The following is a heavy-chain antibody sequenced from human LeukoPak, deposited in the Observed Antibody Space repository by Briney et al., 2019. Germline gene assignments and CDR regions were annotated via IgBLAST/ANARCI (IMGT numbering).Heavy chain of an antibody. J-gene: IGHJ4*02. CDR3: ARDPGHDTSNYGGLDF. CDR2: INPKSGDP. Sequence: ASVKVSCKTSGYRFTGYYMHWVRQAPGQGLEWMGWINPKSGDPIYVQKFQGRVTLTRDPSIDTVYLELSSLKSDDTAVYYCARDPGHDTSNYGGLDFWGQGTLVTVSS. V-gene: IGHV1-2*02. CDR1: GYRFTGYY. D-gene: IGHD4-11*01.